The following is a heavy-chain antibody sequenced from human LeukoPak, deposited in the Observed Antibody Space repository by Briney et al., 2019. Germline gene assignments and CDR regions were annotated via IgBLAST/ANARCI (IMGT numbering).Heavy chain of an antibody. Sequence: GESLKISCKGSGYSFTSYWIAWVRQMPGKGLEWMGIIYPGDSDTSYSPSFQGQVTITADESVSTAYLQWSSLKASDTAMYYCARRLVQYYGMDVWGQGTTVTVSS. CDR1: GYSFTSYW. CDR2: IYPGDSDT. CDR3: ARRLVQYYGMDV. D-gene: IGHD5-12*01. V-gene: IGHV5-51*01. J-gene: IGHJ6*02.